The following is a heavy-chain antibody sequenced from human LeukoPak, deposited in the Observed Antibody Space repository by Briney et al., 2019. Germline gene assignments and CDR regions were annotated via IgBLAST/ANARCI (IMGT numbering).Heavy chain of an antibody. J-gene: IGHJ4*02. CDR1: GYTFTSYY. Sequence: ASVKVSCKASGYTFTSYYMHWVRQAPGQGLEWMGIINPSGGSTSYAQKFQGRVTMTRDTSTSTVYMELGSLRSEDTAVYYCARDAAGDYYFDYWGQGTLVTVSS. V-gene: IGHV1-46*01. CDR2: INPSGGST. D-gene: IGHD3-10*01. CDR3: ARDAAGDYYFDY.